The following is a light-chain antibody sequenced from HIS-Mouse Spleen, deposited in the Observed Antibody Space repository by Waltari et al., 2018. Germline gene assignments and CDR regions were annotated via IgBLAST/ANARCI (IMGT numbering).Light chain of an antibody. V-gene: IGLV2-23*01. CDR1: SSYVGSYNL. Sequence: QSALTQPASVSGSPGQSITISCTGTSSYVGSYNLVSWYQQHPDKAPKLMIYEGSKRPSGVSNRFSGSKSGNTASLTISGLQAEDEADYYCCSYAGSSTVVFGGGTKLTVL. CDR2: EGS. CDR3: CSYAGSSTVV. J-gene: IGLJ2*01.